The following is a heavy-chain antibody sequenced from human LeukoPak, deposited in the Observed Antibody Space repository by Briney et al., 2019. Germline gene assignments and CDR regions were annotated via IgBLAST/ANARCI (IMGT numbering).Heavy chain of an antibody. V-gene: IGHV3-21*01. CDR3: ARETIAAAGKGFDP. CDR2: ISSSSSYI. J-gene: IGHJ5*02. Sequence: GGSLRLSCAASGFTFISYSMNWVRQAPGKGLEWVSSISSSSSYIYYADSVKGRFTISRGNAKNSLYLQMNSLRAEDTAVYYCARETIAAAGKGFDPWGQGTLVTVSS. D-gene: IGHD6-13*01. CDR1: GFTFISYS.